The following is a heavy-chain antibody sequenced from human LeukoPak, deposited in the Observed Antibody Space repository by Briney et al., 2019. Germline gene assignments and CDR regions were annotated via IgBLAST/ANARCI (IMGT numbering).Heavy chain of an antibody. D-gene: IGHD4-17*01. Sequence: GGSLRLSCAASGFTFTTYGMSWVRQVPGKGLEWVSGISGSGGSTFFADSVKGRFTISRDNSKNTLYLQMNGLRAEDTAIYSCAKDVAATVNYFDYWGQGTLVTVSS. V-gene: IGHV3-23*01. CDR2: ISGSGGST. J-gene: IGHJ4*02. CDR1: GFTFTTYG. CDR3: AKDVAATVNYFDY.